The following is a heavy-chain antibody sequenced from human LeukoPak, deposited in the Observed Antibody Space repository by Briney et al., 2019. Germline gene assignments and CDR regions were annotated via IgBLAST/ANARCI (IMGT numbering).Heavy chain of an antibody. CDR1: GYTFTGYY. J-gene: IGHJ3*02. CDR2: INPNRGGT. CDR3: ARDLGTMTINAFDI. D-gene: IGHD3-22*01. Sequence: GASVKVSCKASGYTFTGYYIHWVRQAPGQGLEWMGWINPNRGGTNYAQEFQGRVTMTRDTSISTASMELRRLTSDDTAVYYCARDLGTMTINAFDIWGQGTMVTVSS. V-gene: IGHV1-2*02.